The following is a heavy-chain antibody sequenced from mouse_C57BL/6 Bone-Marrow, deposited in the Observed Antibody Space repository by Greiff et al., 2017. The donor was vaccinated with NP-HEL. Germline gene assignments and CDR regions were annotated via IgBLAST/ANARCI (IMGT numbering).Heavy chain of an antibody. CDR3: ARPPHYYGSSYYYAMDY. CDR1: GYTFTSYG. D-gene: IGHD1-1*01. CDR2: IYPRSGNT. Sequence: QVQLKESGAELARPGASVKLSCKASGYTFTSYGISWVKQRTGQGLEWIGEIYPRSGNTYYNEKFKGKATLTADKSSSTAYMELRSLTSEDSAVYFCARPPHYYGSSYYYAMDYWGQGTSVTVSS. J-gene: IGHJ4*01. V-gene: IGHV1-81*01.